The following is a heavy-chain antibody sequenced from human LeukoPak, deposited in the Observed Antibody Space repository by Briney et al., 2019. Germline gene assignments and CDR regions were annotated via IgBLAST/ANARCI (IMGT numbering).Heavy chain of an antibody. CDR3: ARVGTGIAVAGNFDY. V-gene: IGHV1-2*02. CDR1: GYTFTGYY. Sequence: ASVKVSCKASGYTFTGYYMHWVRQAPGQGLEWMGWINPNSGGTNYAQKFQGRVTRTRDTSISTAYMELSRLRSDDTAVYYCARVGTGIAVAGNFDYWGQGTLVTVSS. CDR2: INPNSGGT. J-gene: IGHJ4*02. D-gene: IGHD6-19*01.